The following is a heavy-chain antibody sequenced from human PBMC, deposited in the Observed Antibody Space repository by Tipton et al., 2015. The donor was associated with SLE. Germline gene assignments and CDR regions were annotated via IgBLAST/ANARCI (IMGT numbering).Heavy chain of an antibody. D-gene: IGHD2-15*01. V-gene: IGHV4-59*01. CDR2: IYNSATT. CDR3: ARRFSGGYDAFDI. J-gene: IGHJ3*02. Sequence: TLSLTCTVSGGSISSYYWGWLRQPPGEGLEWIGYIYNSATTNYSPSLKSRVTMSLDTSKNQFSLKLSSVTAADTAVYYCARRFSGGYDAFDIWGQGTVVTVSS. CDR1: GGSISSYY.